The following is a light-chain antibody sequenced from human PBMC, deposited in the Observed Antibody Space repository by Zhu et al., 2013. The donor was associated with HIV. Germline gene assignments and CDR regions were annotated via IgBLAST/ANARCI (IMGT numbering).Light chain of an antibody. CDR1: NSDIGGYNF. CDR3: AAWNGNLNGNYV. Sequence: QSALTQPASVSGSPGQSITISCTGTNSDIGGYNFVSWYQQEPGKAPKLMIYEVSNRPSGVSNRFSGSKSGNTASLTISGVQAEDEADYFCAAWNGNLNGNYVFGGGTKVTVL. V-gene: IGLV2-14*01. CDR2: EVS. J-gene: IGLJ1*01.